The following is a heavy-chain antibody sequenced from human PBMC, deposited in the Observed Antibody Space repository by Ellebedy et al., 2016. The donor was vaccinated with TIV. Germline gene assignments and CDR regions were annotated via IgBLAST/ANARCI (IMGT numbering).Heavy chain of an antibody. V-gene: IGHV1-69*13. Sequence: AASVKVSCKASGGTPRTSAIRWLRQAPGQGLEWVGAISPISGTSNSAQRFQGRVTITAGESTATAYMELSSLGSEDTAVYYCARARYLTYGGCLDSWGQGTLVTVSS. J-gene: IGHJ4*02. CDR1: GGTPRTSA. CDR3: ARARYLTYGGCLDS. D-gene: IGHD2-15*01. CDR2: ISPISGTS.